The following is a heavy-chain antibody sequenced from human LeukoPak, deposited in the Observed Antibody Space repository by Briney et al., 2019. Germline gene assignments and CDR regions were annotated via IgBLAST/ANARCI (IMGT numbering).Heavy chain of an antibody. V-gene: IGHV3-48*03. CDR1: GFTFSSYE. J-gene: IGHJ4*02. CDR2: ISGGGTTI. Sequence: PGGSLRLSCAASGFTFSSYEMNWVRQAPGKGLEWVSYISGGGTTIFYADSVKGRFTISRDNAKNTLYLQMNSLRAEDTAVYYCARGYRPNWGSTVGDYWGQGTLVTVSS. D-gene: IGHD7-27*01. CDR3: ARGYRPNWGSTVGDY.